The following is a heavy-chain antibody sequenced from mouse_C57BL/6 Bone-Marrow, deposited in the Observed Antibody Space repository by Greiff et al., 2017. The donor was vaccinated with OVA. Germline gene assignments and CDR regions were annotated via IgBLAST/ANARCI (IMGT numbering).Heavy chain of an antibody. CDR1: GFNIKDDY. V-gene: IGHV14-4*01. CDR3: TTRWLLSY. J-gene: IGHJ2*01. D-gene: IGHD2-3*01. Sequence: EVQLQQSGAELVRPGASVKLSCTASGFNIKDDYMHWVKQRPEQGLEWIGWLDPENGDTEYASKFQGKATITADTSSNTAYLQLSSLTSEDTAVYYCTTRWLLSYWGQGTTLTVSS. CDR2: LDPENGDT.